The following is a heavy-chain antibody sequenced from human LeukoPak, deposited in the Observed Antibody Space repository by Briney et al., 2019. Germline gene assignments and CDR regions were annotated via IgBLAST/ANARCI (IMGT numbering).Heavy chain of an antibody. CDR2: INHSGST. Sequence: SETLSLTCAVYGGSFSGYYWSWIRQPPGKGLEWIGGINHSGSTNYNPSLKSRVTISVDTSKNQFSLKLSSVTAADTAVYYCARATVVTDDSDAFDIWGQGTMVTVSS. V-gene: IGHV4-34*01. D-gene: IGHD2-2*01. CDR1: GGSFSGYY. J-gene: IGHJ3*02. CDR3: ARATVVTDDSDAFDI.